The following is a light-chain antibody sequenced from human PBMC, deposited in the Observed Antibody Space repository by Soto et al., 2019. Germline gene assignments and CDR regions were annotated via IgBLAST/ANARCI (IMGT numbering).Light chain of an antibody. J-gene: IGLJ2*01. CDR2: DVT. Sequence: QSALTQPRSVSGSPGQSVTICCTGTSSDVGSYNYVSWYQQHPGRAPKLMIYDVTKRPSGVPDRFSGSKSGNTASLTISGLQAEDEADYYCCSYADNYPVIFGGGTKLTVL. V-gene: IGLV2-11*01. CDR3: CSYADNYPVI. CDR1: SSDVGSYNY.